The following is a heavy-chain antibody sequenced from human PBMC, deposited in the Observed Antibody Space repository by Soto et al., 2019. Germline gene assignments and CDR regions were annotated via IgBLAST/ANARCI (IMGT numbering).Heavy chain of an antibody. Sequence: QVHLVQSGAEVKKPGASVKVSCKASGYTFTTYAISWVRQAPGQGLEWMGWINTKTGGTKYAQKFQGRVTMTRDTSINTAYMEVSRLRSDDTAVYYCATDKVAFDMWGQGTMVTVSS. CDR1: GYTFTTYA. CDR2: INTKTGGT. J-gene: IGHJ3*02. D-gene: IGHD3-9*01. V-gene: IGHV1-2*02. CDR3: ATDKVAFDM.